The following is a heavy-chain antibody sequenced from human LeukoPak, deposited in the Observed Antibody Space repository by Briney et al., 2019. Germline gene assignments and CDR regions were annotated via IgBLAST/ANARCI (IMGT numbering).Heavy chain of an antibody. Sequence: SVTLSLTCAVYGGSFSGYYWSWIPQSPGQGLEWFGELNHSGSTNYNTSLKSRVTISVDTSNNQVSLKLSSVTAADASVYYCARGGYGDPVLDDDVTLKNYYFDYWGQGTLVTVSS. CDR3: ARGGYGDPVLDDDVTLKNYYFDY. CDR2: LNHSGST. CDR1: GGSFSGYY. J-gene: IGHJ4*02. V-gene: IGHV4-34*01. D-gene: IGHD4-17*01.